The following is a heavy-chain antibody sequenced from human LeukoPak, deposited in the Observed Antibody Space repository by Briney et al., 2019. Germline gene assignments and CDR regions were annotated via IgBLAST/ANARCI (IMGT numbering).Heavy chain of an antibody. CDR1: GYTFTSYG. CDR2: ISAYNGNT. J-gene: IGHJ3*02. D-gene: IGHD3-9*01. CDR3: ARDTPLFNDILTGYYKGDDAFDI. Sequence: ASVKVSCKASGYTFTSYGISWVRQAPGQGLEWMGWISAYNGNTNYAQKLQGRVTMTTDTSTSTAYMELRSLRSDDTAVYYCARDTPLFNDILTGYYKGDDAFDIWGQGTMVTVSS. V-gene: IGHV1-18*01.